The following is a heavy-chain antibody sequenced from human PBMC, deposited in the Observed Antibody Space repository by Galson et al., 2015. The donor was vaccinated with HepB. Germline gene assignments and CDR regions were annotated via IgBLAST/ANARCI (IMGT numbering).Heavy chain of an antibody. D-gene: IGHD3-10*01. J-gene: IGHJ3*02. CDR1: GGSFSGYY. Sequence: SETLSLTCAVYGGSFSGYYWSWIRQPPGKGLEWIGEINHSGSTNYNPSLKSRVTISLDTSKNQFSLKLTSVTAADTAVYYCARGTLYGSADAFDIWGQGTMVTVSS. CDR3: ARGTLYGSADAFDI. V-gene: IGHV4-34*01. CDR2: INHSGST.